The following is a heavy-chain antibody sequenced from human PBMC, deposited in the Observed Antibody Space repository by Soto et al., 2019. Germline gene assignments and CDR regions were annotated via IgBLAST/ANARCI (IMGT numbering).Heavy chain of an antibody. V-gene: IGHV4-34*01. CDR2: INHSGST. J-gene: IGHJ4*02. D-gene: IGHD6-13*01. Sequence: SETLSLTCAVYGGSFSGYYWSWIRQPPGKGLEWIGEINHSGSTNYNPSLKSRVTISVDTSKNQFSLKLSSVTAADTAVYYCARLGRQQPRYAFDYWGQGTLVTVSS. CDR1: GGSFSGYY. CDR3: ARLGRQQPRYAFDY.